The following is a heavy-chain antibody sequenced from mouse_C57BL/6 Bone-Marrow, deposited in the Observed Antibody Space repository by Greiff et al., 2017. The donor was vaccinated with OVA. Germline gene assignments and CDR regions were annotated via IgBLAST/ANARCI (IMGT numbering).Heavy chain of an antibody. CDR1: GFNIKDYY. D-gene: IGHD1-1*01. V-gene: IGHV14-1*01. CDR2: IDPEDGDT. CDR3: TPITTVVED. Sequence: VHVKQSGAELVRPGASVKLSCTASGFNIKDYYMHWVKQRPEQGLEWIGRIDPEDGDTEYAPKFQGKATMTADTSSNTAYLQLSSLTSEDTAVYYCTPITTVVEDWGQGTTLTVSS. J-gene: IGHJ2*01.